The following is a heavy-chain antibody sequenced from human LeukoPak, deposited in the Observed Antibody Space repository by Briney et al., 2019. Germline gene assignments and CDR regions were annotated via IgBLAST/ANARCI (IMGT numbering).Heavy chain of an antibody. V-gene: IGHV3-74*01. CDR2: INSDGSST. CDR3: VRDRKYSSNWGFDF. D-gene: IGHD6-13*01. CDR1: GFTFSRYW. J-gene: IGHJ4*02. Sequence: PGGSLRLSCAASGFTFSRYWMYWVRQAPGKGLVWVSRINSDGSSTSYADSVKGRFTISRDNAKNTLYLQMNSLRAEDTAVYYCVRDRKYSSNWGFDFWGQGTLVTVSS.